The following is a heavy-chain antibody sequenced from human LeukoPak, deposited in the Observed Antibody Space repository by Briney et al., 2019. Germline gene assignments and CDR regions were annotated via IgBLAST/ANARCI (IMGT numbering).Heavy chain of an antibody. Sequence: GGSLRLFCAASGFTFSSYAMSWVRQAPGKGLEWVAVIWYDGSNKYYADSVKGRFTISRDNSKNTLYLQMNSLRAEDTAVYYCARASLYSSGWSVSFDYWGQGTLVTVSS. D-gene: IGHD6-19*01. V-gene: IGHV3-33*08. CDR3: ARASLYSSGWSVSFDY. J-gene: IGHJ4*02. CDR2: IWYDGSNK. CDR1: GFTFSSYA.